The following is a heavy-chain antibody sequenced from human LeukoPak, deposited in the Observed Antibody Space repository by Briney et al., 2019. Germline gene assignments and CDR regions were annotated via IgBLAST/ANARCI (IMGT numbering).Heavy chain of an antibody. J-gene: IGHJ4*02. D-gene: IGHD1-7*01. CDR3: AKNYVTPLDY. CDR1: GFTFSNYG. CDR2: MWSDGSHK. V-gene: IGHV3-33*06. Sequence: GGSLRLSCAASGFTFSNYGMHWVRQAPGKGLEWVAVMWSDGSHKYYADSVKGRFTISRDNSKNTLYLQMNSLRAEDTAVYYCAKNYVTPLDYWGQGTLVTVSS.